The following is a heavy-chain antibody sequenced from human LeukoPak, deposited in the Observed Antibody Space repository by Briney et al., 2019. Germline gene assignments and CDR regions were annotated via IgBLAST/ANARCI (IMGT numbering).Heavy chain of an antibody. D-gene: IGHD5-24*01. V-gene: IGHV1-46*01. J-gene: IGHJ4*02. Sequence: ASVKVSCKASGYTFTSYYMHWVRQAPGQGLEWVGIINPSGDPTTYAQKFQGRVTMTSDMSTSTVYMELSRLRSDDTAVYYCARDDGVATTTFDYWGQGTLVTVSS. CDR2: INPSGDPT. CDR1: GYTFTSYY. CDR3: ARDDGVATTTFDY.